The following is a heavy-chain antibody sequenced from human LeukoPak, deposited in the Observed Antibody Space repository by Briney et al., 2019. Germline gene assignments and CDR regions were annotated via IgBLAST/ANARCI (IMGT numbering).Heavy chain of an antibody. J-gene: IGHJ5*02. CDR3: TRLGYSSSWYWFDP. CDR2: IRSKANSYAT. Sequence: GGTLRLSCAASGFTFTIYGMNWVRQASGKGLEWVGRIRSKANSYATAYAASVKGRFTISRDDSKNTGYLQMNTLKTEDTAVYYCTRLGYSSSWYWFDPWGQGTLVTVSS. CDR1: GFTFTIYG. V-gene: IGHV3-73*01. D-gene: IGHD6-13*01.